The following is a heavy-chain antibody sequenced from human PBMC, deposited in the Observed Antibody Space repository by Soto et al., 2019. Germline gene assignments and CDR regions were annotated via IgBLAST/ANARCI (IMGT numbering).Heavy chain of an antibody. CDR2: IIPIFGTA. Sequence: ASVKVSCKASGGTFSSYAISWVRQAPGQGLEWMGGIIPIFGTANYAQKFQGRVTITADESTSTAYMELSSLRSEDTAVYYCARSSIAARYYYYYYGMDVWGQGTTVTVSS. CDR3: ARSSIAARYYYYYYGMDV. V-gene: IGHV1-69*13. D-gene: IGHD6-6*01. J-gene: IGHJ6*02. CDR1: GGTFSSYA.